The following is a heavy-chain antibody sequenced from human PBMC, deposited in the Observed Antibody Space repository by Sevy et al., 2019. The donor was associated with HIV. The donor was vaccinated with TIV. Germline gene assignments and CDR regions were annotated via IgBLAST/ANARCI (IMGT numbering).Heavy chain of an antibody. J-gene: IGHJ3*02. Sequence: GGSLRLSCAASGFTFSSYAMSWVRQAPGKGLEWVSAISGSGGSTYYADSVKGRFTISRDNSKNTLNLQMNSLRAEDTAVYYCAKGYVLRFLEWLPPGPSTHDAFDIWGQGTMVTVSS. V-gene: IGHV3-23*01. D-gene: IGHD3-3*01. CDR2: ISGSGGST. CDR3: AKGYVLRFLEWLPPGPSTHDAFDI. CDR1: GFTFSSYA.